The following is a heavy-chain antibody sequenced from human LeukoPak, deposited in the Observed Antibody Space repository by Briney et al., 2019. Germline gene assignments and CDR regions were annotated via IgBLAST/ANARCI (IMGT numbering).Heavy chain of an antibody. D-gene: IGHD4-23*01. CDR3: ARGKTLAHGGNLWFDP. CDR2: IYHSGST. Sequence: SETLSLTCTVSGYSISSGYYWGWIRQPPGKGLEWIGSIYHSGSTYYNPSLKSRVTISVDTSKNQFSLKLSSVTAADTAVYYCARGKTLAHGGNLWFDPWGQGTLVTVSS. J-gene: IGHJ5*02. V-gene: IGHV4-38-2*02. CDR1: GYSISSGYY.